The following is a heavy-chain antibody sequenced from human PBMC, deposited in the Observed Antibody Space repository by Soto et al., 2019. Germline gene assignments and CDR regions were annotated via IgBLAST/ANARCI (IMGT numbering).Heavy chain of an antibody. J-gene: IGHJ4*02. V-gene: IGHV1-69*06. CDR1: GGTFGSYA. D-gene: IGHD2-2*01. CDR2: IIPIFGTA. CDR3: AREFRRLEDIVVVPAAYYFDY. Sequence: SVKVSCKASGGTFGSYAISWVRQAPGQGLEWMGGIIPIFGTANYAQKFQGRVTITADKSTSTAYMELSSLRSEDTAVYYCAREFRRLEDIVVVPAAYYFDYWGQGTLVTVSS.